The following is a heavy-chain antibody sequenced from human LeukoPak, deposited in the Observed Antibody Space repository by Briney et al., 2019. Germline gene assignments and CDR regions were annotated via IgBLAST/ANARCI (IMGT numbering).Heavy chain of an antibody. J-gene: IGHJ6*02. Sequence: GGSLRLSCTASGFTFGNYAMTWVRQAAGKGLEWVSAISGSGWSTYYADSVKGRFTISKDNSKNTVYLQMSSLRDDDTAVYYCAKAASSSWPSYYYGMDVWGQGTTVTVSS. CDR2: ISGSGWST. V-gene: IGHV3-23*01. D-gene: IGHD6-13*01. CDR3: AKAASSSWPSYYYGMDV. CDR1: GFTFGNYA.